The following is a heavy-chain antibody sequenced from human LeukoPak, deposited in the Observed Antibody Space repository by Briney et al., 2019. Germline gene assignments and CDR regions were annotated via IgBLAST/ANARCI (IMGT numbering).Heavy chain of an antibody. CDR3: VRHVLVRGVDL. J-gene: IGHJ5*02. CDR1: VGSLSAYY. Sequence: PSETLSLTCAVHVGSLSAYYWSWIRQPPGKGREWIGTIYHDGNTDYNPSLMSRVTISVDTSKNQFSLKLNSMTAADTAVYYCVRHVLVRGVDLWGQGTLVTVSS. D-gene: IGHD3-10*01. CDR2: IYHDGNT. V-gene: IGHV4-34*01.